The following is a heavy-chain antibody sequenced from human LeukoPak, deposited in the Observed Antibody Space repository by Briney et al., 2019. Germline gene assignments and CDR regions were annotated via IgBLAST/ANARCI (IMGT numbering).Heavy chain of an antibody. CDR2: ICAYNGNT. D-gene: IGHD3-9*01. J-gene: IGHJ4*02. CDR1: GYTFTSYG. Sequence: ASVKVSCKASGYTFTSYGISWVRQAPGQGLEWMGWICAYNGNTNYAQKLQGRVTMTTDTSTSTAYMELRSLRSDDTAVYYCARGGYYDILTGYYRSHTDPDYWGQGTLVTVSS. CDR3: ARGGYYDILTGYYRSHTDPDY. V-gene: IGHV1-18*01.